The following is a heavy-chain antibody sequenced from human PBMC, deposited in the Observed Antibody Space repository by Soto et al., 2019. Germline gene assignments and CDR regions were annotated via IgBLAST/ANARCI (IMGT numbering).Heavy chain of an antibody. J-gene: IGHJ4*02. V-gene: IGHV1-18*04. CDR1: GYTFTSYG. Sequence: ASEVSCKASGYTFTSYGISWVRQAPGQGLEWMGWISAYNGNTNYAQKLQGRVTMTTDTSTSTAYMELRSLRSDDTAVYYCARGEFYYDSNGYPGPFDYWGQGTLVTVSS. D-gene: IGHD3-22*01. CDR2: ISAYNGNT. CDR3: ARGEFYYDSNGYPGPFDY.